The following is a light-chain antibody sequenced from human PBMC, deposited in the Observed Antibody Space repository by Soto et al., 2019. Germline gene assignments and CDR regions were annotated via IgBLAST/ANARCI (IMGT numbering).Light chain of an antibody. J-gene: IGLJ3*02. CDR3: SSFASSNTGV. CDR1: SSDVGAYNY. V-gene: IGLV2-8*01. Sequence: QSALTQPPSASGSPGQSVTISCTGTSSDVGAYNYGSWYQQHAGKAPKLVIYEVTKRPSGVPDRFSGSKSANTASLTVSGLQAEDEADYYCSSFASSNTGVFGGGTKLTVL. CDR2: EVT.